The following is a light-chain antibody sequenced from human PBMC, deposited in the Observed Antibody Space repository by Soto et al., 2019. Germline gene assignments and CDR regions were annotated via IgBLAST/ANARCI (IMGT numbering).Light chain of an antibody. J-gene: IGKJ4*01. V-gene: IGKV1-39*01. Sequence: DIQMTQSPSSLSASVGDRVTITCRASQTVTSYLNWYQQKPGKAPKLLIQAASSLRSGVPSSFSGSGSGTDFTLTISSLQPEDFATYYCQQSYITPHTFGGGTKVEIK. CDR1: QTVTSY. CDR3: QQSYITPHT. CDR2: AAS.